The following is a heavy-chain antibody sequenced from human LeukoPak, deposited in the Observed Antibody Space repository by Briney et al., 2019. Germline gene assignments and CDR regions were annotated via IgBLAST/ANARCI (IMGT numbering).Heavy chain of an antibody. CDR2: INHSGST. CDR1: GGSFSGYY. J-gene: IGHJ4*02. CDR3: ARESYGSGSFLDY. V-gene: IGHV4-34*01. Sequence: PSETLSLTCAVYGGSFSGYYWSWIRQPPGKGLEWIGEINHSGSTNYNPSLKSRVTISVDTSKNQFSLKLSSVTAADTAVYYCARESYGSGSFLDYWGQGTLVTVSS. D-gene: IGHD3-10*01.